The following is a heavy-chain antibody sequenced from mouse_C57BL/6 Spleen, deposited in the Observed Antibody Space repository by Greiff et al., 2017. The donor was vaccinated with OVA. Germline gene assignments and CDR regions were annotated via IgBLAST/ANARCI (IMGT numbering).Heavy chain of an antibody. Sequence: QVQLQQPGAELVRPGSSVKLSCKASGYTFTSYWMHWVKQRPIQGLEWIGNIDPSASETHYNQKFKDKATLTVDKSSSTAYMQLSSLTSEDSAIYYCARITTVVANWYFDVWGTGTTVTVSS. D-gene: IGHD1-1*01. CDR3: ARITTVVANWYFDV. CDR2: IDPSASET. V-gene: IGHV1-52*01. CDR1: GYTFTSYW. J-gene: IGHJ1*03.